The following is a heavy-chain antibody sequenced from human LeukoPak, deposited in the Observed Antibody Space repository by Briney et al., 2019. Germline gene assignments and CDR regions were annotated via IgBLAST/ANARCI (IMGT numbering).Heavy chain of an antibody. D-gene: IGHD3-22*01. Sequence: GASVKVSCKASGGTFSSYAISWVRQAPGQGLEWMGGIIPIFGTANYAQKFQGRVTITADESTSTAYMELSSLRSEDTAVYYCARGDSSGYYMDYWGQGTLVTVSS. CDR2: IIPIFGTA. J-gene: IGHJ4*02. CDR3: ARGDSSGYYMDY. CDR1: GGTFSSYA. V-gene: IGHV1-69*01.